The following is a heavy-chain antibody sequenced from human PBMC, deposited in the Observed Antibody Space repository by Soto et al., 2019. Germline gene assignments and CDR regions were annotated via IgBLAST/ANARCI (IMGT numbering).Heavy chain of an antibody. CDR2: IYYSGST. J-gene: IGHJ3*02. Sequence: QVQLQESGPGLVKPSETLSLTCTVSGGSISSYYWSWIRQPPGKGREWIGYIYYSGSTNYNPSLKGRVTISVDTSKNQFSLKLSSVTAADTAVYYCARGSLLVGQDGVAFDMWGQGTMVTVSS. D-gene: IGHD2-15*01. CDR3: ARGSLLVGQDGVAFDM. CDR1: GGSISSYY. V-gene: IGHV4-59*01.